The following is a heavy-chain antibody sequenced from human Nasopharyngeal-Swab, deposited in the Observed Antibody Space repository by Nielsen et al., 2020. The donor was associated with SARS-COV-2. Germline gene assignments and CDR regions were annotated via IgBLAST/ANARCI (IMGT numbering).Heavy chain of an antibody. D-gene: IGHD3-22*01. CDR2: IIPIFGIA. Sequence: SVKVSCKASGGTFSSYAISWVRQAPGQGLEWMGRIIPIFGIANYAQKLQGRVTITADKSTSTAYMELSSLRSEDTAVYSCASPGGGDYYDSRRYYNYVMDVWGQGTTVTVSS. CDR1: GGTFSSYA. J-gene: IGHJ6*02. CDR3: ASPGGGDYYDSRRYYNYVMDV. V-gene: IGHV1-69*04.